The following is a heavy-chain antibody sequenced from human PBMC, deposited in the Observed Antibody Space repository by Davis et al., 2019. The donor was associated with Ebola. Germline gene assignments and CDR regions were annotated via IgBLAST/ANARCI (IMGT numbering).Heavy chain of an antibody. Sequence: PSETLSLTCTVSGGSIRSYYWSWIRQPPGKGLEWIGYIYYSGSTNYNPSLKSRVTISVDTSKNQFSLKLSSVTAADTAVYYCARGDADCSSTSCRAIDDYYYYYMDVWGKGTTVTVSS. CDR3: ARGDADCSSTSCRAIDDYYYYYMDV. V-gene: IGHV4-59*01. CDR2: IYYSGST. CDR1: GGSIRSYY. D-gene: IGHD2-2*01. J-gene: IGHJ6*03.